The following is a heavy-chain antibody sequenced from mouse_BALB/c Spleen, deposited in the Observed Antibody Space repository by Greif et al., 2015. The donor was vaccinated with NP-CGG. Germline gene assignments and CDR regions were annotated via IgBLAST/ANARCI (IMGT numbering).Heavy chain of an antibody. Sequence: EVQLQESGAELVKPGASVKLSCTASGFNIKDTYMHWVKQRPEQGLEWIGRIDPANGNTKYDPKFQGKATITADTSSNAAYLQLSSLTSEDTAVYYCAGTYFDYWGQGTTLTVSS. J-gene: IGHJ2*01. CDR1: GFNIKDTY. CDR2: IDPANGNT. D-gene: IGHD3-3*01. V-gene: IGHV14-3*02. CDR3: AGTYFDY.